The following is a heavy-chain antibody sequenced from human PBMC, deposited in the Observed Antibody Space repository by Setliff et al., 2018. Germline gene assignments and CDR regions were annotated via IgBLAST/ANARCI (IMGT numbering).Heavy chain of an antibody. Sequence: KPSETLSLTCSVSGDSMGDFYWSWIRQTPGKGLEWIGHISYVGYTVDKPSLQSRVTISADTSKKQLSLTLTSVTVADTAVYYCARAKYGTTTYFESWGPGTLVTVSS. CDR1: GDSMGDFY. V-gene: IGHV4-59*01. CDR2: ISYVGYT. J-gene: IGHJ4*02. D-gene: IGHD1-1*01. CDR3: ARAKYGTTTYFES.